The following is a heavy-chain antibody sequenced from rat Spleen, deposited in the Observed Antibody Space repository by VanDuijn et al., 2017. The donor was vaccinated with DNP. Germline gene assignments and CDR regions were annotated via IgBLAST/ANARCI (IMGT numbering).Heavy chain of an antibody. CDR1: GFTFSNYG. Sequence: EVQLVESGGGLVQPGRSLKLSCAASGFTFSNYGMAWVRQAPKKGLEWVATISTSGGSTYYRDSVKGRFTISRDNAKSTLYLQMDSLRSEDTATYYCTTEGNNYVGWGQGVMVTVSS. D-gene: IGHD1-11*01. CDR3: TTEGNNYVG. CDR2: ISTSGGST. J-gene: IGHJ2*01. V-gene: IGHV5-27*01.